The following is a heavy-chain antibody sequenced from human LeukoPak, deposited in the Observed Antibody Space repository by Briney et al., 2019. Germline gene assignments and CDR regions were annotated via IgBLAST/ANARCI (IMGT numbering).Heavy chain of an antibody. J-gene: IGHJ4*02. CDR3: ARDAGELSRFDY. Sequence: GGSLRLSCAASRFTFSVSWMTWVRQAPGKGLEWVSLIYSGGNTYYADSVKGRFTISRDNSKNTLYLQMNSLRAEDTAVYYCARDAGELSRFDYWGQGTLVTVSS. V-gene: IGHV3-66*01. D-gene: IGHD3-10*01. CDR1: RFTFSVSW. CDR2: IYSGGNT.